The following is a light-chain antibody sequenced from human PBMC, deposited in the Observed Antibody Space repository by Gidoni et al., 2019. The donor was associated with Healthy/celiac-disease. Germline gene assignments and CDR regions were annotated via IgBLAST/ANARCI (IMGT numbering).Light chain of an antibody. J-gene: IGKJ2*04. CDR1: QGISSA. V-gene: IGKV1-13*02. CDR2: DAS. Sequence: AIQWTQSPSSLSASVGDRVNITCRASQGISSALAWYQQKPGKAPKLLIYDASRLESGVPSRFSGSGSGTDFTLTISSLQPEDFATYYCQQFNSWCSFGQGTKLEIK. CDR3: QQFNSWCS.